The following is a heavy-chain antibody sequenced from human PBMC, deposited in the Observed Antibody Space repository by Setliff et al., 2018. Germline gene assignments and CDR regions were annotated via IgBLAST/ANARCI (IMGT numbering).Heavy chain of an antibody. Sequence: ASVKVSCKASGFSFTDYLMNWMRQAPEQGLEWMGRINLNTGNIFYAQEFQGRVTLTTDTSTSTAYVEVRSLRSDDTAVYYCARSPPNRGVGQGHHMDVWGKGTTVTVSS. V-gene: IGHV1-18*01. J-gene: IGHJ6*03. CDR3: ARSPPNRGVGQGHHMDV. CDR2: INLNTGNI. CDR1: GFSFTDYL. D-gene: IGHD1-26*01.